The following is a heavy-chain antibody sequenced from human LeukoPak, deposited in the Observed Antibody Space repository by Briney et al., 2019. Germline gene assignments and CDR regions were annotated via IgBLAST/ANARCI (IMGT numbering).Heavy chain of an antibody. CDR3: ARAYDDGSSDY. V-gene: IGHV4-59*01. Sequence: PSETLSLTCTVSGDSICSYYWSWIRQPPGKGLEWIGYIYYNGSTYYNPSLKSRVTISVDTSRNQFSLRLSSVTAADTAVYYCARAYDDGSSDYWGQGTLVTVSS. J-gene: IGHJ4*02. D-gene: IGHD4-17*01. CDR2: IYYNGST. CDR1: GDSICSYY.